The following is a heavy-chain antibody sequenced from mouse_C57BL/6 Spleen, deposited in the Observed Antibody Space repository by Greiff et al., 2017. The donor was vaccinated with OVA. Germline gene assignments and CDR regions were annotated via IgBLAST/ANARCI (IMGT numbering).Heavy chain of an antibody. J-gene: IGHJ4*01. V-gene: IGHV2-9-1*01. D-gene: IGHD2-4*01. CDR1: GFSLTSYA. CDR3: ARKEGTYDDDDYAMDY. CDR2: IWTGGGT. Sequence: VQLQESGPGLVAPSQSLSITCTVSGFSLTSYAISWVRQPPGKGLEWLGVIWTGGGTHYNSALKSRLSISKDNSTSQVFLIMNSLQTDDTARYYCARKEGTYDDDDYAMDYWGQGTSVTVSS.